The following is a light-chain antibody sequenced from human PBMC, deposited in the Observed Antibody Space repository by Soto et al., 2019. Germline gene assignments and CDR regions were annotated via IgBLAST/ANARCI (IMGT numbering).Light chain of an antibody. CDR2: GAS. J-gene: IGKJ4*01. CDR3: QQYGSSRLT. CDR1: QSVISNS. V-gene: IGKV3-20*01. Sequence: EIVLAQSPDTLSLSPGERASLSCRASQSVISNSLAWYQQKAGQAPRLLVYGASSRATGIPDRFSGSGSETEFTLTISRLEPEDFAVYFCQQYGSSRLTFGGGTKVEIK.